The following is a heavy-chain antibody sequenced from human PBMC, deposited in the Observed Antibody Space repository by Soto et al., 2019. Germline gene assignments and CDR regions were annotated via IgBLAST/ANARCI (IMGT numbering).Heavy chain of an antibody. V-gene: IGHV3-23*01. CDR1: GVTFSSYA. J-gene: IGHJ6*03. Sequence: PGGSLRLSCAASGVTFSSYAMSWVRQAPGKGLEWVSAISGSGGSTYYADSVKGRFTISRDNSKNTLYLQMNSLRAEDTAVYYCAKDLVYCSGGSCYSHYYYYMDVWGKGTTVTVSS. CDR2: ISGSGGST. CDR3: AKDLVYCSGGSCYSHYYYYMDV. D-gene: IGHD2-15*01.